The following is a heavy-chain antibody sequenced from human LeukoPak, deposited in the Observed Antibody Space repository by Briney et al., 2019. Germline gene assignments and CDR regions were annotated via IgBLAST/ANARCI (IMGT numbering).Heavy chain of an antibody. Sequence: GGSLRLSCAASGFTFSSYSMNWVRQAPGKGLEWVSSISSSSSYIYYADSVKGRFTISRDNAKNSLYLQMNSLRAEDTAVYYCAKDTSPGWVFDYWGQGTLVTVSS. CDR2: ISSSSSYI. V-gene: IGHV3-21*04. CDR1: GFTFSSYS. D-gene: IGHD6-19*01. CDR3: AKDTSPGWVFDY. J-gene: IGHJ4*02.